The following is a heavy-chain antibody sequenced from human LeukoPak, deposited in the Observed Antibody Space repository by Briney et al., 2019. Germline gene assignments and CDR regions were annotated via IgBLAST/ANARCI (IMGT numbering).Heavy chain of an antibody. CDR1: GASMSNYY. V-gene: IGHV4-59*08. CDR3: ARHDNRGYFSLHY. J-gene: IGHJ4*02. D-gene: IGHD3-22*01. CDR2: GHYTGSS. Sequence: PSETLSLTCTVSGASMSNYYWSWIRQPRGKGLEWIGFGHYTGSSNYNPSLKSRVTTSVDTSKNQFSLKLISVTAADTAVYYCARHDNRGYFSLHYWGQGALVTVSS.